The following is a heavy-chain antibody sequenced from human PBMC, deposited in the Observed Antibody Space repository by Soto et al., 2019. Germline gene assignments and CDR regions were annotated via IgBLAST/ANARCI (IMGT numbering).Heavy chain of an antibody. Sequence: QVQLVESGGGVVQPGRSLRLSCAASGFTFSSYGMHWVRQAPGKGLEWVAVISYDGSNKYYADSVKSRFTISRDNSKNTLYLQMNSLRAEDTAVYYCAKDSDFWSGYLDYWGQGTLVTVSS. CDR1: GFTFSSYG. V-gene: IGHV3-30*18. CDR3: AKDSDFWSGYLDY. D-gene: IGHD3-3*01. CDR2: ISYDGSNK. J-gene: IGHJ4*02.